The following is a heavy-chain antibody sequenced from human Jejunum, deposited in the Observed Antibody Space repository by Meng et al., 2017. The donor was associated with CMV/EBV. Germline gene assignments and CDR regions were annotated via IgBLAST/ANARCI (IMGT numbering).Heavy chain of an antibody. Sequence: AFGYTIMNYPIDWVRQAPGKGLEWVAGVSSDGTSTFLADSVKGRFSISRDNSKNTVYLQMDSLSGEDTAVYYCARQNDYMNYFDSWGRGTLVTVSS. CDR3: ARQNDYMNYFDS. D-gene: IGHD4-11*01. CDR1: GYTIMNYP. J-gene: IGHJ4*02. CDR2: VSSDGTST. V-gene: IGHV3-30-3*01.